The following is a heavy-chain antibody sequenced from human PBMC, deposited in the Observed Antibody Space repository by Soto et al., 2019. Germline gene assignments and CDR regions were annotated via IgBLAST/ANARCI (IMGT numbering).Heavy chain of an antibody. CDR3: ARDVSWLDY. V-gene: IGHV3-33*01. J-gene: IGHJ4*02. CDR2: IWYDGSNK. CDR1: GFTFSSYG. Sequence: QVQLVESGGGVVQPGRSLRLSCAASGFTFSSYGMHWVRQAPGKGLEWVAVIWYDGSNKYYADSVKGRFTISRDNSKNTLYLQMNSLRAEDTAVYYGARDVSWLDYWGQGTLVTVSS.